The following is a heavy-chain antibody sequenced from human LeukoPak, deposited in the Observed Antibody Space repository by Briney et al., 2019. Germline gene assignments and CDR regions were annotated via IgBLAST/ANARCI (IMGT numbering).Heavy chain of an antibody. CDR1: GFTFSDYN. V-gene: IGHV3-21*01. Sequence: GGSLRLSCAASGFTFSDYNMNWVRQSPEKGLEWVSSITSGTTYIYYADSVRGRFTLSRDNAKNSLYLQMNSLRAEDTAVYYCARDRPSLGILGYWGQGTLVTVSS. CDR2: ITSGTTYI. CDR3: ARDRPSLGILGY. J-gene: IGHJ4*02. D-gene: IGHD7-27*01.